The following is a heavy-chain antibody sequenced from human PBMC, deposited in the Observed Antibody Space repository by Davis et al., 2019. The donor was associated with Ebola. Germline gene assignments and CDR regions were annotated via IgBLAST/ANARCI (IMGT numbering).Heavy chain of an antibody. D-gene: IGHD1-26*01. CDR3: ARDTFVVGATDDY. CDR2: IIPIFGTA. J-gene: IGHJ4*02. Sequence: SVKVSCKASGGTFSSYAISWVRQAPGQGLEWMGGIIPIFGTANYAQKFQGRVTITADKSTSTAYMELSSLRSEDTAVYYCARDTFVVGATDDYWGQGTLVTVSS. V-gene: IGHV1-69*06. CDR1: GGTFSSYA.